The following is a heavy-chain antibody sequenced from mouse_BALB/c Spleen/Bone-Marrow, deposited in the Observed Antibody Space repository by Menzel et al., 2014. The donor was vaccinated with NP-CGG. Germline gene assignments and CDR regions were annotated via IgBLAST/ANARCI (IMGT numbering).Heavy chain of an antibody. CDR1: GYTFTSYV. CDR3: ARPGGNYVLYAMDY. CDR2: INPYNDGT. Sequence: VQLQQSGPELVKPGASVKMSCKASGYTFTSYVVHWVKQKPGQGLEWIGYINPYNDGTKYNEKFKGKATLTSDKSSSTAYMELSSLTSEDSAVYYCARPGGNYVLYAMDYWGQGTSVTVSS. V-gene: IGHV1-14*01. J-gene: IGHJ4*01. D-gene: IGHD2-1*01.